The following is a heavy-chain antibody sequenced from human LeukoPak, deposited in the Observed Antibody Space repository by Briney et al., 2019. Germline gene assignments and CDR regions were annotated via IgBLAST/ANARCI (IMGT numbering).Heavy chain of an antibody. Sequence: SETLSLTCTVSGGSISGYYWSWIRQSPGKGLEWIGYIHYTGSTDYHPSLKSRVVISVDTSKNQFSLKLSSVTAADTAVYYCARHGSGWYYFDYWGQGTLVTVSS. D-gene: IGHD6-19*01. V-gene: IGHV4-59*08. CDR3: ARHGSGWYYFDY. CDR2: IHYTGST. J-gene: IGHJ4*02. CDR1: GGSISGYY.